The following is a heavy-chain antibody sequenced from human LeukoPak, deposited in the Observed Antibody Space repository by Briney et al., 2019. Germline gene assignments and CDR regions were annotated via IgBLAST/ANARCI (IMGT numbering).Heavy chain of an antibody. CDR2: ISWNSGSI. CDR3: AKDLGPRGFGELLPDY. J-gene: IGHJ4*02. D-gene: IGHD3-10*01. V-gene: IGHV3-9*01. Sequence: GGSLRLSCAASGFTFDDYAMHWVRQAPGKGLEWVSGISWNSGSIGYADSVKGRFTISRDNAENSLYLQMNSLRAEDTALYYCAKDLGPRGFGELLPDYWGQGTLVTVSS. CDR1: GFTFDDYA.